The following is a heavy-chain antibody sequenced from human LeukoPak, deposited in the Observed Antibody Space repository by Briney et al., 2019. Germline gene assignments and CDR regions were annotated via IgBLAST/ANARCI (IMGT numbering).Heavy chain of an antibody. Sequence: GGSLRLSCAASGFTFSSYAMSWVRQAPGKGLEWVSVISGGGGSTYYADSVKGRFTISSDSSKNTLYLQMNSLRAEDTAVYYCAKSGSGNYYHRFDYWGQGTLITVSS. CDR3: AKSGSGNYYHRFDY. D-gene: IGHD3-10*01. CDR2: ISGGGGST. CDR1: GFTFSSYA. V-gene: IGHV3-23*01. J-gene: IGHJ4*02.